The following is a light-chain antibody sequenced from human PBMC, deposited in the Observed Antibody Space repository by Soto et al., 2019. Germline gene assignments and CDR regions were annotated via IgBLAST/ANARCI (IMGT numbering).Light chain of an antibody. V-gene: IGKV4-1*01. CDR3: QQFYTLPWT. CDR2: WAS. Sequence: DIVMTQSPDSLAVSLGERATINCKSSQSVLHSSNNKNYLAWYQQKLGQPPQLLIYWASTRESGVPDRFSGSGSGTDFTLTISGLQAEDVAVYYCQQFYTLPWTFGQGTKVEIK. CDR1: QSVLHSSNNKNY. J-gene: IGKJ1*01.